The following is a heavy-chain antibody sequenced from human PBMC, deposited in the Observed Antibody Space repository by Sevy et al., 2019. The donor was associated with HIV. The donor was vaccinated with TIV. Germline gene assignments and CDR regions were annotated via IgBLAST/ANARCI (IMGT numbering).Heavy chain of an antibody. Sequence: GGSLRLSCVASGVTLNTYWMHWVRQAPGKGLMWVSRINTDGQMTSFVDSVKGRFTISRDNAKNTIYLQMDSLRAEDTAVYFCARGTSGTFGLWGRGTLVTVSS. J-gene: IGHJ4*02. CDR2: INTDGQMT. CDR3: ARGTSGTFGL. D-gene: IGHD1-26*01. V-gene: IGHV3-74*01. CDR1: GVTLNTYW.